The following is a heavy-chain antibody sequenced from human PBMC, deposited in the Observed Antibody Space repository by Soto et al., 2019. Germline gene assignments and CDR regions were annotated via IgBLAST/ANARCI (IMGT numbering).Heavy chain of an antibody. CDR2: ISSNGGST. J-gene: IGHJ3*02. CDR3: VKDPRYCSGGSCSRGAFDI. Sequence: PGGSLRLSCSASGFTVSSYAMHWVRQAPGKGLEYVSAISSNGGSTYYADSVKGRFTISRDNSKNTLYLQMSSLRAEDTAVYYCVKDPRYCSGGSCSRGAFDIWGQGTMVTVSS. D-gene: IGHD2-15*01. V-gene: IGHV3-64D*08. CDR1: GFTVSSYA.